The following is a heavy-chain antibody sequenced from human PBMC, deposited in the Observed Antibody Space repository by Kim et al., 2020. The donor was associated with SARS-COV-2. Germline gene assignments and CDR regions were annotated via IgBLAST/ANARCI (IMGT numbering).Heavy chain of an antibody. V-gene: IGHV1-69*13. D-gene: IGHD3-22*01. CDR1: GGTFSSYA. CDR3: ARDHSGWYYYDSTHPPGARKSAFDI. Sequence: SVKVSCKASGGTFSSYAISWVRQAPGQGLEWMGGIIPIFGTANYAQKFQGRVTITADESTSTAYMELSSLRSEDTAVYYCARDHSGWYYYDSTHPPGARKSAFDIWGQGTMVTVSS. J-gene: IGHJ3*02. CDR2: IIPIFGTA.